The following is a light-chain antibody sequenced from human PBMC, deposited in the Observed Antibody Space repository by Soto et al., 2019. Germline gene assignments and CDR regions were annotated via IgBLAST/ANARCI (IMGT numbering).Light chain of an antibody. CDR3: CSYAGSGTLV. CDR1: SSDVGYYNL. J-gene: IGLJ3*02. Sequence: QSALTQPASVSGSPGQSITISCTGTSSDVGYYNLVSWYQQHPGKAPKLMMYEGSQRPSGVSNRFSGSKSGNTASLTISGLQAEDEADYHGCSYAGSGTLVFGGGTKLTVL. CDR2: EGS. V-gene: IGLV2-23*01.